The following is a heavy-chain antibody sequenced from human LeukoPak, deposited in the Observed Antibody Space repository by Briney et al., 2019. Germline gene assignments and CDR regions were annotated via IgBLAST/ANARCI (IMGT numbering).Heavy chain of an antibody. CDR3: AKHSGNYFFDH. CDR2: ISVSGGDT. D-gene: IGHD1-26*01. V-gene: IGHV3-23*01. Sequence: GAALRLSCAASGFTFSTYAMSWVRQAPAKGREWVSAISVSGGDTFYADSVRGRLTISRDNSMNTLYLQMNSLRAEDTAMYYCAKHSGNYFFDHWGQGTLVTVSA. J-gene: IGHJ4*02. CDR1: GFTFSTYA.